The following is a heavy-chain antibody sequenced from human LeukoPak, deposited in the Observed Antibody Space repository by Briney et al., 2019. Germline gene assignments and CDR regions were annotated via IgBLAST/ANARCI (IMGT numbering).Heavy chain of an antibody. J-gene: IGHJ4*02. Sequence: GASVKVSCKASGYTFTSYGISWVRQAPGQGLEWMGWINTNTGNPTYAQGFTGRFVFSLDTSVSTAYLQISSLKAEDTAVYYCARGSSDVLRFLEWLPTDDYWGQGTLVTVSS. CDR3: ARGSSDVLRFLEWLPTDDY. CDR1: GYTFTSYG. V-gene: IGHV7-4-1*02. D-gene: IGHD3-3*01. CDR2: INTNTGNP.